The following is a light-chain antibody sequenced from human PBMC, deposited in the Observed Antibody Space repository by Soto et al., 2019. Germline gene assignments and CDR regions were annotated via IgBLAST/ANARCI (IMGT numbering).Light chain of an antibody. CDR3: QQYFSSPPT. CDR2: WAS. Sequence: DIVMTQSPDSLAVSLGERATINCESSQSVFYSSNSKNYLAWYQQKPGQPPKLLIYWASARESGVPDRFSGSGSGTHFTLTISSLQAGDVAVYFCQQYFSSPPTFGGGTKVEI. J-gene: IGKJ4*01. CDR1: QSVFYSSNSKNY. V-gene: IGKV4-1*01.